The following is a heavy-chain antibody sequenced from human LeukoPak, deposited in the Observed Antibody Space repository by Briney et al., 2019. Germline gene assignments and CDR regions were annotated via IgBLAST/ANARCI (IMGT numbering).Heavy chain of an antibody. D-gene: IGHD3-10*01. CDR1: GFTFGDYA. Sequence: GGSLRLSRTASGFTFGDYAMSWVRQAPGKGLEWVGFIRSKAYGGTTEYAASVKGRFTISRDDSKSIAYLQMNSLKTEDTAVYYCTRSGEVLWFGELSYFDYWGQGTLVTVSS. CDR3: TRSGEVLWFGELSYFDY. J-gene: IGHJ4*02. CDR2: IRSKAYGGTT. V-gene: IGHV3-49*04.